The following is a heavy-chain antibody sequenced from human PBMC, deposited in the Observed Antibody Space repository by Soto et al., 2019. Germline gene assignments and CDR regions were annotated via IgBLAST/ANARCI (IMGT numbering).Heavy chain of an antibody. Sequence: GGSLRLSCAASGFTFSNAWINWVRQAPGKGLEWVSAISGSGGSTYYADSVKGRFTISRDNSKNTLYLQMNSLRAEDTAVYYCAKGLGATISGYYYYYMDVWGKGTTVTVSS. D-gene: IGHD5-12*01. V-gene: IGHV3-23*01. CDR1: GFTFSNAW. CDR3: AKGLGATISGYYYYYMDV. CDR2: ISGSGGST. J-gene: IGHJ6*03.